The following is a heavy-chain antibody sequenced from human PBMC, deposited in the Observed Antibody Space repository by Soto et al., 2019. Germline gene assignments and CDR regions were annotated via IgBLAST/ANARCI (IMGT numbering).Heavy chain of an antibody. CDR3: SGEGIAAAGTWLSYYYGMDV. CDR1: GFTFSTYS. D-gene: IGHD6-13*01. CDR2: ISGSNSYI. Sequence: EVQLVESGGGLVKPGGSLRLSCAASGFTFSTYSMNWVRQAPGKGLEWVSSISGSNSYIYYADSVKGRFTISRDNAKNSMYLQMNRTRAEDTAVYFCSGEGIAAAGTWLSYYYGMDVWGQGTTVTVSS. V-gene: IGHV3-21*01. J-gene: IGHJ6*02.